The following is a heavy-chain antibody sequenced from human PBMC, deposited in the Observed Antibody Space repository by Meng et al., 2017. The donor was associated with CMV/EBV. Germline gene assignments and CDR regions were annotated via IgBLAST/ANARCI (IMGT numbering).Heavy chain of an antibody. Sequence: QGQLQESGPGLVTPSQTLSLTCTVSGGSISSGDYYWSWIRQPPGKGLEWIGYIYYSGSTYYNPSLKSRVTISVDTSKNQFSLKLSSVTAADTAVYYCARVMGPNRTPYYFDYWGQGTLVTVSS. CDR3: ARVMGPNRTPYYFDY. V-gene: IGHV4-30-4*08. CDR2: IYYSGST. D-gene: IGHD1-14*01. CDR1: GGSISSGDYY. J-gene: IGHJ4*02.